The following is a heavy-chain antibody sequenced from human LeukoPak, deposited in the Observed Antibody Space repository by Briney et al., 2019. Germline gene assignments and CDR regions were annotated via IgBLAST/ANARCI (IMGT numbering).Heavy chain of an antibody. J-gene: IGHJ4*02. CDR1: GFTFSTYA. CDR2: VSGNAGRT. CDR3: AKDRGSGYHYFDY. D-gene: IGHD3-22*01. V-gene: IGHV3-23*01. Sequence: GGSLRLSCAASGFTFSTYAMNWVRQAPGKGLEWVSSVSGNAGRTYYADSVKGRFTISRDNSKNTLYLQMNSLRAEDTAVYYCAKDRGSGYHYFDYWGQGTLVTVSS.